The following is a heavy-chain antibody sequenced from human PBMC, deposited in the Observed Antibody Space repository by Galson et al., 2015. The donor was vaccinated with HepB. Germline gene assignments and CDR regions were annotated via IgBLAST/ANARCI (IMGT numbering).Heavy chain of an antibody. CDR2: ISWDGGST. CDR1: GFTFDDYT. V-gene: IGHV3-43*01. Sequence: SLRLFCAASGFTFDDYTMHWVRQAPGKGLEWVSLISWDGGSTYYADSVKGRFTISRDNSKNSLYLQLNSLRTEDTALYYCAKGGYALETAIHSLFDYWGQGTLVTVSS. J-gene: IGHJ4*02. D-gene: IGHD2-21*02. CDR3: AKGGYALETAIHSLFDY.